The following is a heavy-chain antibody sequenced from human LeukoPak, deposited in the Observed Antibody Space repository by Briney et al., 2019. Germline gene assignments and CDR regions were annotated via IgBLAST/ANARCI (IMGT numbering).Heavy chain of an antibody. D-gene: IGHD3-9*01. Sequence: GASVKVSCKASGYTFTSYGISWVRQAPGQGLEWMGWISAYNDNTNYAQKLQGRVTMTTDTSTSTAYMELRSLRSDDTAVYYCARAFFVYDSLTGYSPWGQGTLVTVSS. V-gene: IGHV1-18*01. CDR3: ARAFFVYDSLTGYSP. CDR2: ISAYNDNT. CDR1: GYTFTSYG. J-gene: IGHJ4*02.